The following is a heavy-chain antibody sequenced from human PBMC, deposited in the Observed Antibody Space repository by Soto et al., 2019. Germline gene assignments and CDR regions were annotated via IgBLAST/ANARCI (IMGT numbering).Heavy chain of an antibody. CDR2: MFYSGST. D-gene: IGHD5-12*01. Sequence: SDTLSLTCTGSGASISSGRSYWSWIRQHPGKGLEWIGYMFYSGSTYYHPSLKSRVNISADTSKNQFSLRLTSVTPADTAVYYCARDNGYGHFDAWGQGTLVTVSS. V-gene: IGHV4-31*03. CDR3: ARDNGYGHFDA. J-gene: IGHJ4*02. CDR1: GASISSGRSY.